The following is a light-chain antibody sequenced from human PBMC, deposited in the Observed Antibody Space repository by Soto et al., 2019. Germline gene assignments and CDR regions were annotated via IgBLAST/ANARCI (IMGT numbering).Light chain of an antibody. Sequence: QSALTQPASVSGSPGQSITISCTGTSSDIGAYNYVSWYQHHPGKAPKVMIYAVSNRPSGVSNRFSASKSGNTASLTISGLQAEDEADYYCSSLASSSTPWVFGGGTKLTV. CDR2: AVS. CDR1: SSDIGAYNY. J-gene: IGLJ3*02. V-gene: IGLV2-14*01. CDR3: SSLASSSTPWV.